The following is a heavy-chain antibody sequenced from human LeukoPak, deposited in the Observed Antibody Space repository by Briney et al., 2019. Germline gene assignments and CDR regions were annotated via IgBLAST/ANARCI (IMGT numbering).Heavy chain of an antibody. CDR3: ARAYYYDSSGYYSAYYFDY. D-gene: IGHD3-22*01. J-gene: IGHJ4*02. V-gene: IGHV1-69*05. CDR2: IIPIFGTA. Sequence: SVKVSCKASGGTFSSYAISWVRQAPGQGLDWMGGIIPIFGTANYAQKFQGRVTITTDESTSTAYMELSSLRSEDTAVYYCARAYYYDSSGYYSAYYFDYWGQGTLVTVSS. CDR1: GGTFSSYA.